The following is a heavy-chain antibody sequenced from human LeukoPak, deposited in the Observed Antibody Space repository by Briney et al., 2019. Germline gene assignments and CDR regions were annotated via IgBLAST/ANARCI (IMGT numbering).Heavy chain of an antibody. Sequence: PGESLRVSCAASGFTFSSYAMSWVRQAPGKGLEWVSAISGSGGSTYYADSVKGRFTISRDNSKNTLYLQMNSLRAEDTAVYYCAKDSYLSLDHVAFDIWGQGTMVTVSS. CDR2: ISGSGGST. V-gene: IGHV3-23*01. CDR1: GFTFSSYA. J-gene: IGHJ3*02. D-gene: IGHD1-1*01. CDR3: AKDSYLSLDHVAFDI.